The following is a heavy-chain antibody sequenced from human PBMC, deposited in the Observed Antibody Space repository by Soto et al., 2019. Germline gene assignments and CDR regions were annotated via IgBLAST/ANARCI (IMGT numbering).Heavy chain of an antibody. Sequence: EVQLLESGGGLVQPGGSLRLSCAASGFTFSSYAMSWVRQAPGKGLEWVSAISGSGGSTYYADSVKGRFTISRDNSKNTLYLQMNSLRAEDTAVYYCAKSSHRELSPSGLRYFDWSKPRPEGYYYYGMDVWGQGTTVTVSS. CDR1: GFTFSSYA. V-gene: IGHV3-23*01. CDR3: AKSSHRELSPSGLRYFDWSKPRPEGYYYYGMDV. CDR2: ISGSGGST. J-gene: IGHJ6*02. D-gene: IGHD3-9*01.